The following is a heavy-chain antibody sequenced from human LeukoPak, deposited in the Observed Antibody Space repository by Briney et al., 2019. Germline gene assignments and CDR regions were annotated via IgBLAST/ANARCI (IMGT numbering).Heavy chain of an antibody. CDR1: GFTFSSYS. Sequence: GGSLRLSCAASGFTFSSYSMNWVRQAPGKGLEWVSSISSSSSCIYYADSVKGRFTISRDNAKNSLYLQTNSLRAEDTAVYYCAGNEWFGEGGYYYYGMDVWGQGTTVTVSS. D-gene: IGHD3-10*01. V-gene: IGHV3-21*01. CDR3: AGNEWFGEGGYYYYGMDV. J-gene: IGHJ6*02. CDR2: ISSSSSCI.